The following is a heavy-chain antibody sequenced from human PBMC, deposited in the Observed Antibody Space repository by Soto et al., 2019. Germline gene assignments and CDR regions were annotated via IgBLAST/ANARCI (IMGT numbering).Heavy chain of an antibody. J-gene: IGHJ2*01. CDR2: IIPIFGTA. V-gene: IGHV1-69*12. D-gene: IGHD5-12*01. CDR3: ARGNHRWLQLWYFDL. CDR1: GGTFRSYT. Sequence: QVQLVQSGAEVKKPGSSVTVSCKASGGTFRSYTISWVRQAPGQGLEWMGGIIPIFGTANYAQKFQGRVTITADASTSTAYMELSSLRSEYTAVYYCARGNHRWLQLWYFDLWGRGTLVTVSS.